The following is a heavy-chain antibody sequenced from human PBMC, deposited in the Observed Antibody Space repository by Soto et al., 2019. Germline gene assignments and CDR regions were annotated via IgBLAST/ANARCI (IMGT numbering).Heavy chain of an antibody. V-gene: IGHV3-23*01. Sequence: EVHLLEFGGGLVQPGRSLRLSCAASGFTFSNYAMNWVRQAPGKGLEWVSGITGSGGTTFYADSVKGRFTISRDNSKNTVHLQMNSVRADDTAVYYCAKEYTSTSKGSFDYWGQGALVTVSS. CDR3: AKEYTSTSKGSFDY. D-gene: IGHD1-26*01. CDR1: GFTFSNYA. J-gene: IGHJ4*02. CDR2: ITGSGGTT.